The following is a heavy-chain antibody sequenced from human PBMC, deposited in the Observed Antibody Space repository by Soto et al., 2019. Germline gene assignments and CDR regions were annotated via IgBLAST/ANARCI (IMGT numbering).Heavy chain of an antibody. Sequence: HVQLVESGGGVVQPGRSLRLSCAASGFTFSSYAMHWVRQAPGKGLEWVAVISYDGSNKYYADSVKGRFTISRDNSKNTQYLQMNSLRAEDTAVYYCARDRLRYNWNDFPYYYYGMDVWGQGTTVTVSS. CDR1: GFTFSSYA. CDR3: ARDRLRYNWNDFPYYYYGMDV. V-gene: IGHV3-30-3*01. D-gene: IGHD1-1*01. J-gene: IGHJ6*02. CDR2: ISYDGSNK.